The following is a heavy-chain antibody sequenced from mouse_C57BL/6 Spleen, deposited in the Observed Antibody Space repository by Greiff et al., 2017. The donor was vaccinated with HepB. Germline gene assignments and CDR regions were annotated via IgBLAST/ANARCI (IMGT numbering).Heavy chain of an antibody. CDR3: ASGDY. V-gene: IGHV3-6*01. J-gene: IGHJ2*01. CDR1: GYSITSGYY. Sequence: EVHLVESGPGLVKPSPSLSLTCSVTGYSITSGYYWNWIRQFPGNKLEWMGYISYDGSNNYNPSLKNRISITRDTSKNQFFLKLNSVTTEDTATYYCASGDYWGQGTTLTVSS. CDR2: ISYDGSN.